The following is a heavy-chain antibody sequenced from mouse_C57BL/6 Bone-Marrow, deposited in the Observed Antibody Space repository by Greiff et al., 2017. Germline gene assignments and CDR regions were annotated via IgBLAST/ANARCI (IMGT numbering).Heavy chain of an antibody. J-gene: IGHJ3*01. V-gene: IGHV1-81*01. CDR3: ASDLFIFYYVSRGAWFAY. CDR1: GYTFTSYG. D-gene: IGHD1-1*01. CDR2: IYPRSGNT. Sequence: VQLQQSGAELARPGASVKLSCKASGYTFTSYGISWVKQRTGQGLEWIGGIYPRSGNTNYNEKFKGKATLTADKSYSTAYMHLSSLTSEDSAVSCCASDLFIFYYVSRGAWFAYWGQGTLVTVSA.